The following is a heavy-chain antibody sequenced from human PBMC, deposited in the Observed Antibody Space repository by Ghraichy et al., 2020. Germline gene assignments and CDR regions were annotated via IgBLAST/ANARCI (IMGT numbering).Heavy chain of an antibody. D-gene: IGHD6-13*01. CDR1: GFTFSDYW. CDR2: IKQDGSEK. V-gene: IGHV3-7*03. Sequence: GGSLRLSCAASGFTFSDYWMSWVRQAPGKGLEWVANIKQDGSEKNYVDSVKGRFTISRDNAKKSLYLQMNSLRAEDTAVYYCAKPSGSWWDYWGQGTLVTVSS. CDR3: AKPSGSWWDY. J-gene: IGHJ4*02.